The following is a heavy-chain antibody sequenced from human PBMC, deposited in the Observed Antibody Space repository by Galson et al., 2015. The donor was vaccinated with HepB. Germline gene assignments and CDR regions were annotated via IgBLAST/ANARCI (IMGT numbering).Heavy chain of an antibody. D-gene: IGHD3-10*01. J-gene: IGHJ6*02. CDR1: GFTVSSNY. V-gene: IGHV3-66*01. CDR2: IYSGGST. CDR3: ARDRSYRYYYYGMDV. Sequence: SLRLSCAASGFTVSSNYMSWVRQAPGKGLEWVSVIYSGGSTYYADSVKGRFTISRDNSKNTLYLQMNSLRAEDTAVYYCARDRSYRYYYYGMDVWGQGTTVTVSS.